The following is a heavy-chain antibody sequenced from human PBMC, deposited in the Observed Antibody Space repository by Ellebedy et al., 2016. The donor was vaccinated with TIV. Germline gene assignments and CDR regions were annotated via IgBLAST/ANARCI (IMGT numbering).Heavy chain of an antibody. D-gene: IGHD2-21*02. CDR1: GGSLSSTRYY. CDR2: VYYSRSP. CDR3: ARTDPWQPIDD. Sequence: MPSETLSLTCSVSGGSLSSTRYYRAWIRQPPGKGLDYIVRVYYSRSPYYSPSFKSLFTLSADTSKNQFSLNLRAATAADTAVYYCARTDPWQPIDDWGQGSLVSVSS. V-gene: IGHV4-39*01. J-gene: IGHJ4*02.